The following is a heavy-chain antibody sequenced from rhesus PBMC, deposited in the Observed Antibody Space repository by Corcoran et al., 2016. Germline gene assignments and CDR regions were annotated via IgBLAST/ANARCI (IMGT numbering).Heavy chain of an antibody. CDR2: TYGGRGAN. Sequence: QVQLQESGPGLVKPSETLSLTCVVSGYAISSGYGGGWVRQPPGDGLEWIGQTYGGRGANYSNPSLKSRVTVSKDTSKNQFSLKLSSVTAADTAVYYCARVGAAGYNRFDVWGPGVLVTVSS. D-gene: IGHD6-13*01. V-gene: IGHV4-127*01. J-gene: IGHJ5-1*01. CDR1: GYAISSGYG. CDR3: ARVGAAGYNRFDV.